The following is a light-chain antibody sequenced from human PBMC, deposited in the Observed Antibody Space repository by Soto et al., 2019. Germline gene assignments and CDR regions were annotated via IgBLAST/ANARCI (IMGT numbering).Light chain of an antibody. Sequence: DIQLTQSPSTLSASIGDRVTITCRASESVNSWLAWYQQKPGKAPKFLIYKASSLQSGVPSRFSGSGSGTEFTLTISSLQPDDFATYFCQQYSDYSRTFGQGTKVDIK. V-gene: IGKV1-5*03. J-gene: IGKJ1*01. CDR1: ESVNSW. CDR3: QQYSDYSRT. CDR2: KAS.